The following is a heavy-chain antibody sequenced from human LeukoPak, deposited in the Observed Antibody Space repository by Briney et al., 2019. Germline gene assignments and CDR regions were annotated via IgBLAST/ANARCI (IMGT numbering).Heavy chain of an antibody. V-gene: IGHV4-34*01. CDR1: GGSFSGYY. CDR3: ARERYYYGSGSYYGPYYYGMDV. CDR2: INHSGST. D-gene: IGHD3-10*01. Sequence: SETLSLTCAVYGGSFSGYYWSWIRQPPGKGLEWIGEINHSGSTNYNPSLKSRVTISVDTSKNQFSLKLSSVTAADTAVCYCARERYYYGSGSYYGPYYYGMDVWGQGTTVTVSS. J-gene: IGHJ6*02.